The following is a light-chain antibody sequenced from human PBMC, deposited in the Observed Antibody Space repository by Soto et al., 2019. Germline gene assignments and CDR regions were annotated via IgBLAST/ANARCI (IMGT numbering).Light chain of an antibody. V-gene: IGLV1-44*01. J-gene: IGLJ1*01. CDR1: ISNIGGNT. Sequence: QSVLTQPPSASGTPGQRVTISCSGSISNIGGNTVNWYQQLPGTPPKLLMYSTNQRPSGVPDRFSGSKSGTSASLAICGLQSEDEADYFCAAWDDSLNGYVFGTGTKVTVL. CDR3: AAWDDSLNGYV. CDR2: STN.